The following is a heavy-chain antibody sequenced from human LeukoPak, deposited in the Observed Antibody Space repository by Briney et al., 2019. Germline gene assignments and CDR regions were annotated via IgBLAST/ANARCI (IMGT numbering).Heavy chain of an antibody. V-gene: IGHV3-21*01. CDR3: ASSGSYLAWLN. Sequence: KTGGSLRLSCAASGFTFSSYWMSWVRQAPGKGLEWVSSISSSSSYIYYADSVKGRFTISRDNAKNSLYLQMNSLRAEDTAVYYCASSGSYLAWLNWGQGTLVTVSS. D-gene: IGHD1-26*01. CDR1: GFTFSSYW. J-gene: IGHJ4*02. CDR2: ISSSSSYI.